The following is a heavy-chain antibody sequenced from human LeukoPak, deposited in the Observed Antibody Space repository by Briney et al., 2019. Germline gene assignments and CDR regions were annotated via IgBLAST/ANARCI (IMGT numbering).Heavy chain of an antibody. J-gene: IGHJ3*02. CDR1: GFTINNNY. CDR3: ARILGTTDAFDI. Sequence: PGGSLRLSCAASGFTINNNYMTWVRQAPGKGLEWVSVSYSGGSSYYADSVKGRFTMSRDSSKNTVNLQMNILTAEDTAVYYCARILGTTDAFDIWGQGTMVTVSS. V-gene: IGHV3-53*01. D-gene: IGHD2/OR15-2a*01. CDR2: SYSGGSS.